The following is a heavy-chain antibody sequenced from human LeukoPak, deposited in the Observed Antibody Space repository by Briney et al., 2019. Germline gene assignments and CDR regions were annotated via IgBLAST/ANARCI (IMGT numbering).Heavy chain of an antibody. D-gene: IGHD6-13*01. J-gene: IGHJ6*02. CDR1: GFTFSSYG. V-gene: IGHV3-33*01. CDR2: IWYDGSNK. Sequence: GRSLSLSCAASGFTFSSYGMHWVRQAPGKGLEWVAVIWYDGSNKYYAVSVKGRSTISRENSKNTLYLQMNSLRAEDTAVYYCARTYSTHRHMDVWGQGTTVTVSS. CDR3: ARTYSTHRHMDV.